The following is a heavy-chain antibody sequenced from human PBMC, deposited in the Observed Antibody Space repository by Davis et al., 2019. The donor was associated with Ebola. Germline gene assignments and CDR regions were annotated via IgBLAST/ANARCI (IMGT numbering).Heavy chain of an antibody. J-gene: IGHJ6*02. CDR2: IYPGDSDT. CDR1: GYSFTSYW. CDR3: ARHGGAANIVVVPAAYYGMDV. D-gene: IGHD2-2*01. Sequence: GESLKISCTGSGYSFTSYWIGWVRQMPGKGLEWMGIIYPGDSDTRYSPSFQGQVTISADKSISTAYLQWSSLKASDTAMYYCARHGGAANIVVVPAAYYGMDVWGQGTTVTVSS. V-gene: IGHV5-51*01.